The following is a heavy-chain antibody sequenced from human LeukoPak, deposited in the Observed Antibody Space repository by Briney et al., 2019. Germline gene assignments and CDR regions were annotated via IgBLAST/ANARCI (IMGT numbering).Heavy chain of an antibody. CDR1: GYIFTGYY. Sequence: ASVKVSCKASGYIFTGYYMHWVRQAPGQGLEWMGWINPNSGGTKYAQQFQGRVTMTRDTSISTTYMELSRLTSDDTAVYYCARGEGDSSSWPLNYWGQGTLVPVSS. CDR2: INPNSGGT. CDR3: ARGEGDSSSWPLNY. J-gene: IGHJ4*02. D-gene: IGHD6-13*01. V-gene: IGHV1-2*02.